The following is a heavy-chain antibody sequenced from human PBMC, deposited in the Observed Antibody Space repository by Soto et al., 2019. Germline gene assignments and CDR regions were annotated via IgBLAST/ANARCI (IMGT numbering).Heavy chain of an antibody. CDR1: GGSISRYY. CDR2: IYYSGST. J-gene: IGHJ4*02. V-gene: IGHV4-59*01. Sequence: PSETLSLTCPVSGGSISRYYWSWVRQPPGKGLEWIGYIYYSGSTNYNPSLKSRVAISVDTSKNQFSLKLSSVTAADTAVYYCAGRSSWRSQEFDYWGQGTLVTV. D-gene: IGHD6-13*01. CDR3: AGRSSWRSQEFDY.